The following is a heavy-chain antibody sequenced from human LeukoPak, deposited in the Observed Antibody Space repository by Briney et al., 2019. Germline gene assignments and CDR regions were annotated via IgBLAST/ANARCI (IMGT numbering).Heavy chain of an antibody. V-gene: IGHV4-59*01. D-gene: IGHD3-10*01. J-gene: IGHJ4*02. CDR3: ARGRSRGDLDY. CDR2: IYYRGST. CDR1: GGSISSYY. Sequence: SETLSLTCIVSGGSISSYYWSWIRQPPGKGLEWIAYIYYRGSTNYNPSLKSRVTISVHTSKNQFSLNLSSETAADTAVYYYARGRSRGDLDYWRQGTLVTVSS.